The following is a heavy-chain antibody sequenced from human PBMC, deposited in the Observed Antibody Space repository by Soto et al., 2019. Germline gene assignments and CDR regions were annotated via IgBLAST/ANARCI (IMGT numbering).Heavy chain of an antibody. J-gene: IGHJ4*02. D-gene: IGHD4-4*01. CDR1: GGSFSGYY. V-gene: IGHV4-34*02. CDR2: THHSGST. CDR3: ARGEASSNYPDR. Sequence: QVQLQQWGARLLKPAETLSLTCTFSGGSFSGYYWNWIRQSPGKGLEWVGETHHSGSTNYNPSLKGRATISLDMSKNQFSLNLSSVTAADAAIYYCARGEASSNYPDRWGQGSLVTVSS.